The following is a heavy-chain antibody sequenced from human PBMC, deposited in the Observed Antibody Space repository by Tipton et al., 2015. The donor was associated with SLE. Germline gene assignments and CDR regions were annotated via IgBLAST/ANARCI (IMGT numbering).Heavy chain of an antibody. J-gene: IGHJ2*01. CDR3: ARESWESYSYWYFDL. V-gene: IGHV3-20*04. CDR1: GFTFDDYA. CDR2: INWNGGST. Sequence: GSLRLSCAASGFTFDDYAMSWVRQAPGKGLEWVPGINWNGGSTGYADSVKGRFTISRNNAKNSLYLQMNSLRAEDTALYYCARESWESYSYWYFDLWGRGTLVTVSS. D-gene: IGHD1-26*01.